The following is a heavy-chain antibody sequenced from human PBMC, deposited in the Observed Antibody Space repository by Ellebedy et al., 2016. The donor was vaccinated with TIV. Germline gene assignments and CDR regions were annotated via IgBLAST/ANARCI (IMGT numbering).Heavy chain of an antibody. CDR3: ARGGSGWSD. V-gene: IGHV3-74*01. D-gene: IGHD6-19*01. J-gene: IGHJ4*02. CDR2: INSDGSTI. CDR1: GPDGNNYW. Sequence: GGSLRLXCAVSGPDGNNYWMHWVRQAPGKGLVWVSRINSDGSTINYADSVKGRFTISRDNVKNTLFLQMDGLRDEDTAVYYCARGGSGWSDWGQGTLVTVSS.